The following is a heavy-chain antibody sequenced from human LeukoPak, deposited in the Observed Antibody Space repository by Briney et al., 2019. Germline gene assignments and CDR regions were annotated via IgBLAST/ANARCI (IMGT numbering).Heavy chain of an antibody. J-gene: IGHJ4*02. CDR3: ATLYYYDSSGYYSPFDY. Sequence: ASVKVSCKVSGYTLTELSMHWVRQAPGKGLEWMGGFDPEDGETIYAQKFQGRVTMTEDTSTDTAYMELSRLRSEDTAVYYCATLYYYDSSGYYSPFDYWGQGTLVTVSS. CDR1: GYTLTELS. CDR2: FDPEDGET. V-gene: IGHV1-24*01. D-gene: IGHD3-22*01.